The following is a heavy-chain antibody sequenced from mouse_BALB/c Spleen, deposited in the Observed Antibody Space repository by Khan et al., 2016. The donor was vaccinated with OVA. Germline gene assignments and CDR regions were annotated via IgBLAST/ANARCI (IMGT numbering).Heavy chain of an antibody. CDR2: IDPANGNT. Sequence: VQLKESGAELMKPGASVMLSCTASGFTITDSYMHWVKQRPEQGLEWIGRIDPANGNTKYDPKFQGKATITADTSSNTAYLQFSSLTSEDTAVYYCATHYGDPFPYGGQGTLVTVSA. CDR3: ATHYGDPFPY. J-gene: IGHJ3*01. CDR1: GFTITDSY. V-gene: IGHV14-3*02. D-gene: IGHD2-13*01.